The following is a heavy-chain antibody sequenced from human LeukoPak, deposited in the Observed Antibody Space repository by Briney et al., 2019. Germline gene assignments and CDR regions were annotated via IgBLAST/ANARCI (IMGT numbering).Heavy chain of an antibody. CDR1: GGSISSYY. CDR2: IYYSGST. J-gene: IGHJ4*02. V-gene: IGHV4-59*01. Sequence: SETLSLTCTVSGGSISSYYWSWIRQPPGKGLEWIGYIYYSGSTNYNPSLKSRVTISVDTSKNQFSLKLSSVTAADTAVHYCARGQTDIGYWGQGTLVTVSS. CDR3: ARGQTDIGY.